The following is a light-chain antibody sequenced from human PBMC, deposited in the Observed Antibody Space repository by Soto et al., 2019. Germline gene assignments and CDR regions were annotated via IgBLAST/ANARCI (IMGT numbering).Light chain of an antibody. CDR1: QSVSSI. V-gene: IGKV3-15*01. Sequence: IVMTQSTATLSVSPGERATLSCRASQSVSSILAWYQQKPGQAPTLLIYGASTRATAIPARFSGSGSGTGLTLTISSLQSEDFAVYYCQQYNYWPRTFGQGTNVEIK. J-gene: IGKJ1*01. CDR3: QQYNYWPRT. CDR2: GAS.